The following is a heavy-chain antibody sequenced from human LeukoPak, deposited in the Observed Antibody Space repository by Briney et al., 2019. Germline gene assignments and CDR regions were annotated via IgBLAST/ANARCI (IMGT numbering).Heavy chain of an antibody. Sequence: PSETLSLTCTVSGGSIFNYYWSWIRQPPGKGLEWIGNIHYSGGTNHNPSLKSRVSLSVDTSKNQFSLKLSSVTAADTAVYYCATGSGRRTDAFDIWGQGTMVTVSS. CDR1: GGSIFNYY. CDR3: ATGSGRRTDAFDI. J-gene: IGHJ3*02. V-gene: IGHV4-59*01. D-gene: IGHD3-10*01. CDR2: IHYSGGT.